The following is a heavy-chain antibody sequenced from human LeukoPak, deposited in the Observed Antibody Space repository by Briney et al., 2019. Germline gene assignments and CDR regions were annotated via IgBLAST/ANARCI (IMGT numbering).Heavy chain of an antibody. CDR3: ARAMRTLDS. D-gene: IGHD2-15*01. J-gene: IGHJ4*02. V-gene: IGHV3-23*01. CDR1: GFTFSSYG. CDR2: ISGSGGST. Sequence: GGTLRLSCAASGFTFSSYGMSWVRQAPGKGLEWVSSISGSGGSTYYADSVKGRFTISRDNSKNTLYLQMNSLRAEDTAEYYCARAMRTLDSWGQGTLVTVSS.